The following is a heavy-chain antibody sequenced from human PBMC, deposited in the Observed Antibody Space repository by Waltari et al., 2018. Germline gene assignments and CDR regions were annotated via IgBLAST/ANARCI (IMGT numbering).Heavy chain of an antibody. CDR3: ARDRDDYGDYENWFDP. Sequence: QVQLVQSGAEVKKPGSSVKVSCKASGGTFSSYTISWVRQAPGQGLEWMGRIIPILGIANYAQKFQGRVTITADKSTSTAYMELNSLRSEDTAVYYCARDRDDYGDYENWFDPWGQGTLVTVSS. J-gene: IGHJ5*02. D-gene: IGHD4-17*01. V-gene: IGHV1-69*08. CDR2: IIPILGIA. CDR1: GGTFSSYT.